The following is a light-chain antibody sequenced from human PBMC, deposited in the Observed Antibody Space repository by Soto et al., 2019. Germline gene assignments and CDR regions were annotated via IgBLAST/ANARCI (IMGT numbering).Light chain of an antibody. CDR2: DAS. V-gene: IGKV3D-15*01. J-gene: IGKJ4*01. Sequence: EIVMTQSPATLSVSPGERATLSCRASQSVSSNLAWYQQKPGQAPRLLIYDASNRATGVPTRISGSGSGTEFTLTISSLQSEDFAVYYCQQYNSWPLTFGGGTKVDIK. CDR1: QSVSSN. CDR3: QQYNSWPLT.